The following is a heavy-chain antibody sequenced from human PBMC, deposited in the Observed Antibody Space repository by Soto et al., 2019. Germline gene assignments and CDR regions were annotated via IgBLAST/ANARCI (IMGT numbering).Heavy chain of an antibody. D-gene: IGHD4-17*01. CDR2: IFFRGKA. CDR1: GGSIFNGGHY. CDR3: ATDNYGGMFDF. Sequence: SQTLSLTCTVSGGSIFNGGHYRTWIRKHPGKGLEWIGRIFFRGKAHYKPALKSRLTFSLHTPKDRCSRKLTSLTSQDTTTFYCATDNYGGMFDFWRPGYLVSVSS. V-gene: IGHV4-31*03. J-gene: IGHJ4*02.